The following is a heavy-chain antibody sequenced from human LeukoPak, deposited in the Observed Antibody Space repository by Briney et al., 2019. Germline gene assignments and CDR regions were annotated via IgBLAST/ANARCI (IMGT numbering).Heavy chain of an antibody. D-gene: IGHD6-13*01. CDR1: GYTFTSYG. Sequence: AASVKVSCKASGYTFTSYGISWVRQAPGQGLEWMGWISAYSGNTNYAQKLQGRVTMTTDTSTSTAYMELRSLRSDDTAVYYCAREGKRSSWFTTHYYYYYMDVWGKGTTVTISS. CDR2: ISAYSGNT. V-gene: IGHV1-18*01. J-gene: IGHJ6*03. CDR3: AREGKRSSWFTTHYYYYYMDV.